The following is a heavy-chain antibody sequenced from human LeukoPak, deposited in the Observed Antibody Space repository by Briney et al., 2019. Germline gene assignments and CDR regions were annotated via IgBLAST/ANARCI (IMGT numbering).Heavy chain of an antibody. Sequence: GGSLRLSCAVSGITLTNYGMSWVRQAPGKGLEWVAGISDSGGRTIYADSVKGRFTISRDNSKSTLYLQMNSLRAEDTALYYCANDGQWLVPRYLGYWGQGSLVTVSS. V-gene: IGHV3-23*01. CDR3: ANDGQWLVPRYLGY. D-gene: IGHD6-19*01. J-gene: IGHJ4*02. CDR2: ISDSGGRT. CDR1: GITLTNYG.